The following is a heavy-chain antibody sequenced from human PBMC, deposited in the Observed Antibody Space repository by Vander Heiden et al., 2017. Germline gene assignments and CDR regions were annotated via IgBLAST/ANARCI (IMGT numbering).Heavy chain of an antibody. J-gene: IGHJ4*02. CDR2: ISGSGGST. D-gene: IGHD1-26*01. Sequence: EVQLLESGGGLVQPGGSLRLSCAASGFTFSFYAMTWVRQAPGKGLEWVSGISGSGGSTYYADSVKGRFTISRDNSKNTLYLQMNSLRAEDTAVYYCARDLTGSYYATPNYFDYWGQGTLVTVSS. CDR1: GFTFSFYA. V-gene: IGHV3-23*01. CDR3: ARDLTGSYYATPNYFDY.